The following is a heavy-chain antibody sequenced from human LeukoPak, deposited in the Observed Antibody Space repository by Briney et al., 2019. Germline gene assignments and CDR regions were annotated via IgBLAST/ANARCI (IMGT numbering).Heavy chain of an antibody. V-gene: IGHV3-23*01. Sequence: PGGSLRLSCAASGFTFSSYAMSWVRQAPGKGLEWASAISGSGGSTYYADSVKGRFTISRDNSKNTLYLQMNSLRAENTAVYYCAKDRPSYDSSGYYYGYWGQGTLVTVSS. CDR2: ISGSGGST. J-gene: IGHJ4*02. CDR3: AKDRPSYDSSGYYYGY. D-gene: IGHD3-22*01. CDR1: GFTFSSYA.